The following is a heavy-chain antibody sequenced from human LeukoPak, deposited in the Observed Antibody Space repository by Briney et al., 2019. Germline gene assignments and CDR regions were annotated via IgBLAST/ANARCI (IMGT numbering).Heavy chain of an antibody. Sequence: GGSLRLSCAASGFTFSTYAVNWVRQAPGKGLEWVSTISGSGDSTYYADSVKGRFTISRDNSKDTLYLQMNSLKTEDTAVYYCTTGRGSSWYLDAFDIWGQGTMVTVSS. V-gene: IGHV3-23*01. J-gene: IGHJ3*02. CDR3: TTGRGSSWYLDAFDI. D-gene: IGHD6-13*01. CDR1: GFTFSTYA. CDR2: ISGSGDST.